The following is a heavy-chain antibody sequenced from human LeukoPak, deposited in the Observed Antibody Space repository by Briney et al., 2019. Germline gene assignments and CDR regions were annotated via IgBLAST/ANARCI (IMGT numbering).Heavy chain of an antibody. J-gene: IGHJ4*02. CDR2: ISYDGSNK. V-gene: IGHV3-30*18. Sequence: GGSLRLSCAASGFTFSSYGMRWVRQAPGKGLEWVAVISYDGSNKYYADSVKGRFTISRGNSKNTLYLQMNSLRAEDTAVYYCAKMVRYGDYDFDYWGQGTLVTVSS. CDR1: GFTFSSYG. CDR3: AKMVRYGDYDFDY. D-gene: IGHD4-17*01.